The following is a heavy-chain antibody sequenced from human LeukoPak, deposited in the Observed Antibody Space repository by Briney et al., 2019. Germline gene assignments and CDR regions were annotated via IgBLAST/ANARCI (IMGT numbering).Heavy chain of an antibody. CDR3: ATGRIAAAATVYYFDY. V-gene: IGHV4-34*01. Sequence: SETLSLTCAVYGGSFSGYYWSWIRQPPGKGLEWIGEINHSGSTNYNPSLKSRVAISVDTSKNQFSLKLSSVTAADTAVYYCATGRIAAAATVYYFDYWGQGTLVTVSS. CDR2: INHSGST. J-gene: IGHJ4*02. CDR1: GGSFSGYY. D-gene: IGHD6-13*01.